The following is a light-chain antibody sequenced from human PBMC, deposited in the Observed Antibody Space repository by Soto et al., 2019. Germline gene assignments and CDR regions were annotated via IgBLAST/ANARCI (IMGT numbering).Light chain of an antibody. Sequence: QSVLTQPPSVSGAPGQRLTISCAGTSSNIGAGFDVHWYQQLPGTAPKLLIYANDDRPSGVPDRFSGSTSDTSASLAITGLQAEDAADYYCQSYDNSLLAYVFGGGTKLTVL. V-gene: IGLV1-40*01. CDR1: SSNIGAGFD. CDR3: QSYDNSLLAYV. CDR2: AND. J-gene: IGLJ2*01.